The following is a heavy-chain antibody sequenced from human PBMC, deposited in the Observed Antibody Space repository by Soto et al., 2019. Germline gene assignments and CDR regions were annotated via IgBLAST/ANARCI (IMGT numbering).Heavy chain of an antibody. CDR1: GFTFSGYA. J-gene: IGHJ4*02. CDR3: AKDKEDDEYRRYYDILTGQPDY. D-gene: IGHD3-9*01. V-gene: IGHV3-23*01. CDR2: ISGSGGST. Sequence: GGSLRLSCAASGFTFSGYAMSWVRQAPGKGLEWVSAISGSGGSTYYADSVKGRFTISRDNSKNTLYLQMNSLRAEDTAVYYCAKDKEDDEYRRYYDILTGQPDYWGQGTLVTVSS.